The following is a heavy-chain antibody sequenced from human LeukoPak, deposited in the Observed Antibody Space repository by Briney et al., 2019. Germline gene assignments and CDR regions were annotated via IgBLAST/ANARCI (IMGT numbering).Heavy chain of an antibody. CDR2: INHSGST. V-gene: IGHV4-34*01. Sequence: SETLSLTCAVYGGSFSGYYWSWIRQPPGKGLEWIGEINHSGSTNYNPSLKSRVTISVDTSKNQFSLNLTSVTAADTAVYYCARAYCSGGSCYSSRGMLDPWGQGTLVTVSS. CDR3: ARAYCSGGSCYSSRGMLDP. D-gene: IGHD2-15*01. J-gene: IGHJ5*02. CDR1: GGSFSGYY.